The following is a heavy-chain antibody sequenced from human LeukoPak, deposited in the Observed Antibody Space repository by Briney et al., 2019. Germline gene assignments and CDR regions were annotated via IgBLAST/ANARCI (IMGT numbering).Heavy chain of an antibody. D-gene: IGHD3-22*01. Sequence: GSLRLSCAASGFTFSSYVMHWVRPAPGKGLEGVAIISYDGSNASSADSVKGRFTIFRDNSKNTLYLQMNSLRAAETAVYYCARDDNYYDSSGYPPSYYYYYMDVWGKRSTVTISS. V-gene: IGHV3-30*04. CDR3: ARDDNYYDSSGYPPSYYYYYMDV. CDR2: ISYDGSNA. CDR1: GFTFSSYV. J-gene: IGHJ6*03.